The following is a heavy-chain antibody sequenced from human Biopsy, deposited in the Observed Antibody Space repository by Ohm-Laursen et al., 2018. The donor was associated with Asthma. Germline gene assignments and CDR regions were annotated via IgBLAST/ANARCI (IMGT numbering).Heavy chain of an antibody. Sequence: SLRLSCSASGFTLNTYTLSWVRQAPGQGLAWLSTISYDGKFKYFADSVKGRFTISRDYSKNTLYLQMNSLRLEDTGVYFCARDAGMNLAPGHWSFDLWGRGTLVTVSS. CDR1: GFTLNTYT. CDR3: ARDAGMNLAPGHWSFDL. V-gene: IGHV3-30*04. CDR2: ISYDGKFK. J-gene: IGHJ2*01. D-gene: IGHD1-14*01.